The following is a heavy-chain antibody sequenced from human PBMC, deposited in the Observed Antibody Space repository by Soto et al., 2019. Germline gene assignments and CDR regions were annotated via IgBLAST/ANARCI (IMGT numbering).Heavy chain of an antibody. Sequence: GESLKISCKGSGYSFTSYWISWVRQMPGKGLEWMGRIDPSDSYTNYSPSFQGHVTISADKSISTAYLQWSSLKASDTAMYYCARHLAYCGGDCYSGGDIWGQGTRVTVS. CDR1: GYSFTSYW. D-gene: IGHD2-21*02. CDR3: ARHLAYCGGDCYSGGDI. V-gene: IGHV5-10-1*01. CDR2: IDPSDSYT. J-gene: IGHJ3*02.